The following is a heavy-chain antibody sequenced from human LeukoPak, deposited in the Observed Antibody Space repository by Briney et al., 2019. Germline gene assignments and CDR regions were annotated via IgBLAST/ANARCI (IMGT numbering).Heavy chain of an antibody. CDR3: AREPENVDENAFDL. CDR2: IYHSGRT. CDR1: GGSISSRSDY. V-gene: IGHV4-39*07. J-gene: IGHJ3*01. Sequence: PSETLSLTCTVSGGSISSRSDYWVWIRQPPGKGMEWVGSIYHSGRTYYHTSLKSRASTALDTSKNQFSLRLSLVTAEAAAVDYCAREPENVDENAFDLWGQGTKDTVSS.